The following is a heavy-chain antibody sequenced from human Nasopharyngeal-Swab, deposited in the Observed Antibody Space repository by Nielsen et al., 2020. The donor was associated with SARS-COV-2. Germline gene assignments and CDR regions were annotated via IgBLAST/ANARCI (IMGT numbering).Heavy chain of an antibody. CDR3: VRSSSWYYFDY. CDR2: IYHSGNT. V-gene: IGHV4-30-2*01. D-gene: IGHD6-13*01. CDR1: GGSISSGGYS. J-gene: IGHJ4*02. Sequence: SETLSLTCAVSGGSISSGGYSWSWIRQPPGKGLEWIGYIYHSGNTYQNPSLKSRLTISVDKSKNQFSLQLSSVTAADTAVYYCVRSSSWYYFDYWAQGTQVTVSS.